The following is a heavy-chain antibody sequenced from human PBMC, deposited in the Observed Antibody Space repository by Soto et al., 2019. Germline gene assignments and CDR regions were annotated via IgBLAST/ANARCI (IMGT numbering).Heavy chain of an antibody. V-gene: IGHV1-18*04. CDR2: ISAYNGNT. D-gene: IGHD3-10*01. J-gene: IGHJ4*02. Sequence: ASVKVSCKASGYTFTDYHIHWVRQAPGQGLEWMGWISAYNGNTKYAQNLQGRVTMTTDASTSTACMEMRSLRSDDTAVYYCARDLDGSGSYYTDYWGPGTLVTV. CDR1: GYTFTDYH. CDR3: ARDLDGSGSYYTDY.